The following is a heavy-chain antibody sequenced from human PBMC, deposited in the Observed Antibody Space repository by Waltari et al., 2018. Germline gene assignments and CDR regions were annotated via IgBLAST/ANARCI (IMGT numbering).Heavy chain of an antibody. CDR1: GYTFTSYA. CDR3: AREGIDIVLVVYASSRGSDAFDI. D-gene: IGHD2-8*02. Sequence: QVQLVQSGAEVKKPGASVKVSCKASGYTFTSYAIHWVRQAPGQRPECMGWINAGNGNTKYSQKFQGRVTITRDTSASTAYMELSSLRSEDTAVYYCAREGIDIVLVVYASSRGSDAFDIWGQGTMVTVSS. V-gene: IGHV1-3*01. J-gene: IGHJ3*02. CDR2: INAGNGNT.